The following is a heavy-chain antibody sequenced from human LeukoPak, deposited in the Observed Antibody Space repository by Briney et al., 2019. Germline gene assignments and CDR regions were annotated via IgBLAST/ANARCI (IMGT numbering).Heavy chain of an antibody. J-gene: IGHJ6*03. V-gene: IGHV4-59*01. CDR1: GGSFSGYY. CDR3: ARGFSSWYSYYYYYYYMDV. D-gene: IGHD6-13*01. CDR2: IYYSGST. Sequence: NPSETLSLTCAVYGGSFSGYYWSWIRQPPGKGLEWIGYIYYSGSTNYNPSLKSRVTISVDTSKNQFSLKLSSVTAADTAVYYCARGFSSWYSYYYYYYYMDVWGKGTTVTVSS.